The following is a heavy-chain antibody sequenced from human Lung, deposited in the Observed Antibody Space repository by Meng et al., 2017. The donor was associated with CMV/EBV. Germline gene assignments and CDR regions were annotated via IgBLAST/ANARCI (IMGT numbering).Heavy chain of an antibody. D-gene: IGHD6-19*01. Sequence: VHVEGAGPGLVKPSGTPSLSWAVSGGSISSSNWWSWVRQPPGKGLEWIGEIYHSGSTNYNPSLKSRVTISVDKSKNQFSLKLSSVTAADTAVYYCASFPPPGKQWLVTDYWGQGTLVTVSS. CDR3: ASFPPPGKQWLVTDY. J-gene: IGHJ4*02. CDR1: GGSISSSNW. V-gene: IGHV4-4*02. CDR2: IYHSGST.